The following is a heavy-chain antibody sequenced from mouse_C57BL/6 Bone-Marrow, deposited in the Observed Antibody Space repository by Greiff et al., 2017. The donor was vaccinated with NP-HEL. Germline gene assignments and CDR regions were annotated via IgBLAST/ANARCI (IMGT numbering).Heavy chain of an antibody. CDR2: IYPGDGDT. CDR1: GYAFSSSW. V-gene: IGHV1-82*01. J-gene: IGHJ1*03. Sequence: QVQLQQSGPELVKPGASVKISCKASGYAFSSSWMNWVKQRPGKGLEWIGRIYPGDGDTNYNGKFKGKATLTADKSSSTAYMQLSSLTYEDSAVYFCARYRYDYGYWYFDVWGTGTTVTVSS. D-gene: IGHD2-4*01. CDR3: ARYRYDYGYWYFDV.